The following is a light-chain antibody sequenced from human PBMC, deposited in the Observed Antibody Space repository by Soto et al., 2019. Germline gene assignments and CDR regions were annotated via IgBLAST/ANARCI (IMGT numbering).Light chain of an antibody. Sequence: DIQMTQSPSSVSASVGDTVTINCRASEGIGNWLAWYQQKPGKAPKLLIYGACSLQSGVPSRFSGSGSARDFTLTISSLQPEDFETYYCQQANSFPQSFGQGTRLEIK. CDR3: QQANSFPQS. J-gene: IGKJ5*01. CDR2: GAC. CDR1: EGIGNW. V-gene: IGKV1D-12*01.